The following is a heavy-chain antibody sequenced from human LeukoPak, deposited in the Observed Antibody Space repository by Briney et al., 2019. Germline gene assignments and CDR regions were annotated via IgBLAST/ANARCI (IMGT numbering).Heavy chain of an antibody. D-gene: IGHD3-22*01. Sequence: SETLSLTCTVSGGSISSSSSYWVWIRQPPGMGLEWIGSIYYSGSTYSNPSLKSRVTISVGTSKNQFSLKVSSVAAADTAVYYCARYESSAYGIDVWGRGTLVTVSS. J-gene: IGHJ2*01. CDR1: GGSISSSSSY. V-gene: IGHV4-39*01. CDR3: ARYESSAYGIDV. CDR2: IYYSGST.